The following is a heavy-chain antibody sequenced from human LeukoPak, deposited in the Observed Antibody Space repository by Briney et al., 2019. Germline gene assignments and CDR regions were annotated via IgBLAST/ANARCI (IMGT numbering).Heavy chain of an antibody. CDR3: ARARLLWLGELLNLGAFDI. J-gene: IGHJ3*02. CDR2: IYHSGST. CDR1: GYSISSGYY. V-gene: IGHV4-38-2*02. D-gene: IGHD3-10*01. Sequence: SETLSLTCTVSGYSISSGYYWGWIRQPPGKGLEWIGSIYHSGSTYYNPSLKSRVTISVDTSKNQFSLKLSSVTAADTAVYYCARARLLWLGELLNLGAFDIWGQGTMVTVSS.